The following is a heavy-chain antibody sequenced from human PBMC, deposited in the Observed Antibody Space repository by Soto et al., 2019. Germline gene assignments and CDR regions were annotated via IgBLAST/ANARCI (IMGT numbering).Heavy chain of an antibody. Sequence: QVQLQQWGAGLLKPSEALSLTCAVYGGSFSGHYWNWIRQPPGKGLEWIGEISHRGNTNYDPSLKTRVTIAVDTSNNQFSLRLTSVTAAARGVYYCARGTEGYKHCDYWGQGTLVTVSS. CDR1: GGSFSGHY. CDR2: ISHRGNT. CDR3: ARGTEGYKHCDY. V-gene: IGHV4-34*02. D-gene: IGHD3-3*02. J-gene: IGHJ4*02.